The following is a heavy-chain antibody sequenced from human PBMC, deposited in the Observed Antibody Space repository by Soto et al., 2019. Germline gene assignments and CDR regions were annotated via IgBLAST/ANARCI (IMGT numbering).Heavy chain of an antibody. D-gene: IGHD6-13*01. CDR2: TYYRSKWYN. V-gene: IGHV6-1*01. J-gene: IGHJ5*02. Sequence: KQSQTLSLTCAISGDSVSSNSAAWNWIRQSPSRGLEWLGRTYYRSKWYNDYAVSVKSRITINPDTSKNQFSLHLNSVIPDDTAVYYCAREEIATAYNWFDPWGQGTLVTVSS. CDR1: GDSVSSNSAA. CDR3: AREEIATAYNWFDP.